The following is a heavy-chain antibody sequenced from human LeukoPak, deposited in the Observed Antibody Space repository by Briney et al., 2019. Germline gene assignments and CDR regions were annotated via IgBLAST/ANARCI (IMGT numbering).Heavy chain of an antibody. CDR2: ISFDGGNK. Sequence: GGSLRLSCAASGFVFNTYAIYWVRQAPGKGLEWVADISFDGGNKFYADSVKGRFTISRDNSKNTLYLQLNSLRADDTAVYYCVKDEWYGSSSYFDFWGQGTLVTVSS. CDR1: GFVFNTYA. D-gene: IGHD6-6*01. V-gene: IGHV3-30-3*01. J-gene: IGHJ4*02. CDR3: VKDEWYGSSSYFDF.